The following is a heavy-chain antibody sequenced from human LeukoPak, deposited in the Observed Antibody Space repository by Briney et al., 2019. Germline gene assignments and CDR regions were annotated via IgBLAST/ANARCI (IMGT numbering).Heavy chain of an antibody. V-gene: IGHV3-23*01. CDR2: ISGSGGST. CDR1: GFTFSSYA. CDR3: AKSGNCSSTSCHGGKWFDP. J-gene: IGHJ5*02. D-gene: IGHD2-2*01. Sequence: PGGSLRLSCAASGFTFSSYAMSWVRQAPGKGLEWVSAISGSGGSTYYADSVKGRFTISRDNSKNTLYLQMNSLRAEDTAVYYCAKSGNCSSTSCHGGKWFDPWGQGTLVTVSS.